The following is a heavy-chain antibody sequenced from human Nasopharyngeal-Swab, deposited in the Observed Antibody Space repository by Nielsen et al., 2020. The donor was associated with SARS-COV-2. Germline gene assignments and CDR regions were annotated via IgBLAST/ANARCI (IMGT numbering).Heavy chain of an antibody. Sequence: GGSLRLSCAASGFTFSSYSMNWVRQAPGKGLEWVSYISSGSSTIYYADSVKGRFTISRDNAKNSLYLQMNSLRDEDTAVYYCARDRGYSYGYDAFDIWGQGTMVTVSS. CDR3: ARDRGYSYGYDAFDI. CDR1: GFTFSSYS. D-gene: IGHD5-18*01. CDR2: ISSGSSTI. V-gene: IGHV3-48*02. J-gene: IGHJ3*02.